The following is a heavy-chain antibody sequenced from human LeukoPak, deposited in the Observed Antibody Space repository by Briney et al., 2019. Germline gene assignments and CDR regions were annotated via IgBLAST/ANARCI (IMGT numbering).Heavy chain of an antibody. V-gene: IGHV4-59*01. D-gene: IGHD1-26*01. CDR3: AREVSHSGYFEY. CDR2: IQYSGNT. J-gene: IGHJ4*02. Sequence: SETLSLTCTVSGASISTYFWSWIRQPPGKGLEWIGYIQYSGNTNYNPSLESRVTISADTSKNQLSLRLSSVTAADTAVYYCAREVSHSGYFEYWGQGALVTVSS. CDR1: GASISTYF.